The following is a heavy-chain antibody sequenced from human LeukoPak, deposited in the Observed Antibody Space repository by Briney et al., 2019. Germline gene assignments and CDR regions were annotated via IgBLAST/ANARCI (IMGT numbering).Heavy chain of an antibody. CDR2: ISYDGSNK. Sequence: PGGSLRLSCAASEFTFSSYAMHWVRQAPGKGLEWVPVISYDGSNKYYADSVKGRFTISRDNSKNTLYLQMNSLRAEDTAVYYCAREGYDSSGYYYEYYFDYWGQGTLVTVSS. CDR3: AREGYDSSGYYYEYYFDY. D-gene: IGHD3-22*01. V-gene: IGHV3-30-3*01. J-gene: IGHJ4*02. CDR1: EFTFSSYA.